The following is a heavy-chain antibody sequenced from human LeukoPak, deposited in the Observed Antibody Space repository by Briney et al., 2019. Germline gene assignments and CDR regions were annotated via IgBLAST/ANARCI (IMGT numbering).Heavy chain of an antibody. J-gene: IGHJ4*02. D-gene: IGHD5-24*01. Sequence: GGSLRLSCAASGFTFSSYEMNWVRQAPGKGLEWVSYISSSGGTIYYADSVKGRFTISRDNAKKSLYLQMNSLRAGDTAVYYCARTIEMATISYFDYWGQGTLVTVSS. CDR3: ARTIEMATISYFDY. CDR1: GFTFSSYE. CDR2: ISSSGGTI. V-gene: IGHV3-48*03.